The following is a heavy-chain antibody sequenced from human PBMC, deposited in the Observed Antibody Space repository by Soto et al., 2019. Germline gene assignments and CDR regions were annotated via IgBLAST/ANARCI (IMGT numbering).Heavy chain of an antibody. CDR3: ARGDTIFGVVSYMDV. D-gene: IGHD3-3*01. CDR2: INHSGST. CDR1: GGSFSGYY. Sequence: QVQLQQWGAGLLKPSETLSLTCAVYGGSFSGYYWSWIRQPPGKGLEWIGEINHSGSTNYNPSLKSRVTISVDTSKNQFSLKLRSESAADTAVYYCARGDTIFGVVSYMDVWGKGTTVTVSS. J-gene: IGHJ6*03. V-gene: IGHV4-34*01.